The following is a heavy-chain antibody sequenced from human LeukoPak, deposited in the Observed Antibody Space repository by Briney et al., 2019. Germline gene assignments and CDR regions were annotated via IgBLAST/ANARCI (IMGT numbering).Heavy chain of an antibody. D-gene: IGHD4-17*01. V-gene: IGHV4-59*01. J-gene: IGHJ4*02. CDR3: ARGEDYVNQFYY. CDR2: IYYSSST. CDR1: GDSISSND. Sequence: SATLSLTCNVSGDSISSNDWSWIRQAPGQGLEWMGYIYYSSSTNYNPSLKSRLNISVDAYKNQCSLELSSVTAADTAVYYCARGEDYVNQFYYRGQGTLGTASS.